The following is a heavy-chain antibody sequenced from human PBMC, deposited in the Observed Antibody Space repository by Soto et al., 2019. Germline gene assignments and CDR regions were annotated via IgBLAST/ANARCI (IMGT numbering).Heavy chain of an antibody. CDR1: GYIFTTYI. Sequence: QVQLVQSGAEVKKPGASVKVSCKASGYIFTTYIITWVRQAPGQGLEWMGWIRAYNGDTTYPQKVQGRVTMTMETSTSTAYMELRSLRSDDTAVYYCARIAAESDFAMDVWGQGTTVTVSS. D-gene: IGHD6-25*01. V-gene: IGHV1-18*01. J-gene: IGHJ6*02. CDR3: ARIAAESDFAMDV. CDR2: IRAYNGDT.